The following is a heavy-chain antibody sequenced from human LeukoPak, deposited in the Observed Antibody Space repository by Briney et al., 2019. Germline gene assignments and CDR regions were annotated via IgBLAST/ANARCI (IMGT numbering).Heavy chain of an antibody. CDR2: INTDGSST. CDR1: GFSFSTYG. V-gene: IGHV3-74*01. J-gene: IGHJ4*02. D-gene: IGHD7-27*01. Sequence: QAGTSLRLSCAASGFSFSTYGMHWVRQAPGKGLVWVSRINTDGSSTSYADSVKGRFTISRDNAKNTLYLQMNSLRAEDTAVYYCASFLWGSQKYYFDYWGQGTLVTVSS. CDR3: ASFLWGSQKYYFDY.